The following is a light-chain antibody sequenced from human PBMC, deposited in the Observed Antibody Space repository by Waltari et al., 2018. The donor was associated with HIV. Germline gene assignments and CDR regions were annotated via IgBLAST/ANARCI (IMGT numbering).Light chain of an antibody. CDR1: QSLTNSAVPPY. CDR3: MQSLQLPPT. V-gene: IGKV2D-29*01. Sequence: EIVLTQAPPSLSVAPGQPAPLSCQSSQSLTNSAVPPYFYWYLQRPGQPPQLLIYQVSTRFSGVPDRFSGSGTWPFFTLRISRVEPEDAGTYYCMQSLQLPPTFGQGTRLDIK. CDR2: QVS. J-gene: IGKJ2*01.